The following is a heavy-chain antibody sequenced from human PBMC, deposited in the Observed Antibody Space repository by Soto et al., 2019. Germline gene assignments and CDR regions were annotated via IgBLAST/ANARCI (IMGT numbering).Heavy chain of an antibody. J-gene: IGHJ4*02. V-gene: IGHV4-4*02. CDR2: IYRTGSS. Sequence: PSETLSLTCAVSGGSFTSNNWWTWVRQPPGQGLEWIGEIYRTGSSNYNPSLKSRVTISLDKSENQFSLKVTSLTAADTAVYYCASRDPGTSVDYWGQGTLVTVSS. D-gene: IGHD1-7*01. CDR3: ASRDPGTSVDY. CDR1: GGSFTSNNW.